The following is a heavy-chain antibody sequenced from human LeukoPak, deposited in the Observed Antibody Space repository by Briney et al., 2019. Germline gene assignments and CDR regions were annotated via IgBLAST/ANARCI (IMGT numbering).Heavy chain of an antibody. CDR2: IYYSGST. D-gene: IGHD2-2*01. CDR3: ARGVLGYCSSTSCSYFDY. Sequence: SETLSLTCTISGASIDSYYWGWIRQPPGKGLEWIGSIYYSGSTYYNPSLKSRVTISVDTSKNQFSLKLSSVTAADTAVYYCARGVLGYCSSTSCSYFDYWGQGTLVTVSS. J-gene: IGHJ4*02. V-gene: IGHV4-39*07. CDR1: GASIDSYY.